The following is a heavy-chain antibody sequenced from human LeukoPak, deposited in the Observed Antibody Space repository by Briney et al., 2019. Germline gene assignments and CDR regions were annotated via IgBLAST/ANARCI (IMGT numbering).Heavy chain of an antibody. J-gene: IGHJ3*01. CDR2: IKSKTNGGEAT. D-gene: IGHD1-26*01. V-gene: IGHV3-15*01. CDR3: ATDRIVGASAFDV. Sequence: GGSLRLSCAGSGFSFSHTWMNWVRQAPGKGLEYIGRIKSKTNGGEATEYAAAVTGRFFISRDDSASTLYLHLNSLKTEDTAVYYCATDRIVGASAFDVWGQGTMVIVSS. CDR1: GFSFSHTW.